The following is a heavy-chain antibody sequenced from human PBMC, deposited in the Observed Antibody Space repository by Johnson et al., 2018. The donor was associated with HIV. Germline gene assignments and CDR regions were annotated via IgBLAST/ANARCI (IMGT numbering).Heavy chain of an antibody. D-gene: IGHD4-17*01. CDR3: ARGGDYGDWSGAFDI. CDR1: GFTFDEFDDYG. CDR2: INWNGGST. Sequence: VQLVESGGGVVRPGGSLRLSCAASGFTFDEFDDYGMSWVRQAPGKGLEWVSGINWNGGSTGYADSVKGRFTISRDNAKNSLYLQMNSPRAEDTALYYCARGGDYGDWSGAFDIWGQGTMVTVSS. J-gene: IGHJ3*02. V-gene: IGHV3-20*04.